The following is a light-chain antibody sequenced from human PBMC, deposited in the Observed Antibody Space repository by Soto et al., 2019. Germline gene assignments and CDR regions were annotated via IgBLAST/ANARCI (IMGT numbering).Light chain of an antibody. J-gene: IGKJ4*01. CDR1: QSLRSRY. CDR3: QQYGNSPLT. CDR2: GAS. Sequence: EIVLTQSPGTLSLSPGERATLSCRASQSLRSRYLAWYQQRPGQAPRLLIYGASSRDTGIPDRFSGSGSGTDFTLTISRLEPEDFAVYYCQQYGNSPLTFGVGTKVEIK. V-gene: IGKV3-20*01.